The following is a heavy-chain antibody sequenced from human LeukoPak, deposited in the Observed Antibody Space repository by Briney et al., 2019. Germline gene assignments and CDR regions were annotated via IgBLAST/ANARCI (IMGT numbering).Heavy chain of an antibody. Sequence: GGSLRLSCAASGFTFSSYSMNWVRQAPGKGLEWVSSISSSSSYIYYADSVKGRFTISRDNAKNSLYLQMNSLRAEDTAVYYCARVPPIYGSGNVDWGQGTLVTVST. CDR2: ISSSSSYI. CDR1: GFTFSSYS. J-gene: IGHJ4*02. D-gene: IGHD3-10*01. V-gene: IGHV3-21*01. CDR3: ARVPPIYGSGNVD.